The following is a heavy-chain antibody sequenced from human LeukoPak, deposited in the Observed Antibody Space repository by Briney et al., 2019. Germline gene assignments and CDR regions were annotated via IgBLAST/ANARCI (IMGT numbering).Heavy chain of an antibody. V-gene: IGHV1-18*01. Sequence: ASVKVYCKASGYTFTSYGISWVRQAPGQGLEWMGWISAYNGNTNYAQKLQGRVTMATDTSTSTAYMELRSLRSDDTAVYYCARGTIFWSRMDYWGQGTLVTVSS. CDR2: ISAYNGNT. J-gene: IGHJ4*02. CDR1: GYTFTSYG. D-gene: IGHD3-9*01. CDR3: ARGTIFWSRMDY.